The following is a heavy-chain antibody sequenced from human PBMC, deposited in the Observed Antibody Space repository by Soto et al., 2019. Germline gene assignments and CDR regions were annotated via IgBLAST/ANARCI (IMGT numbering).Heavy chain of an antibody. J-gene: IGHJ3*02. V-gene: IGHV3-23*01. CDR2: ISGSGGST. Sequence: VQLLESGGGLVQPGGSLRLSCAASGFTFSSYAMSWVRQAPGKGLEWVSAISGSGGSTYYADSVKGRFTISRDNSKNTLYLQMNSLRAEDTAVYYCAKDQNIVATINIGASAFDIWGQGTMVTVSS. CDR1: GFTFSSYA. CDR3: AKDQNIVATINIGASAFDI. D-gene: IGHD5-12*01.